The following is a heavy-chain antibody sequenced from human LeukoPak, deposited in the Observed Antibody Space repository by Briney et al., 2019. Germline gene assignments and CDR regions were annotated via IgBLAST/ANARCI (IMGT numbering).Heavy chain of an antibody. CDR3: ARDQEGFDY. CDR2: IYPRDGST. J-gene: IGHJ4*02. Sequence: ASVTVSCRASGYTFTSNYIHWVRQAPGQGLEWMGMIYPRDGSTSYAQKFQGRVTVTRDTSTSTVHMELSGLRSEDTAVYYCARDQEGFDYWGQGTLVTVSS. CDR1: GYTFTSNY. V-gene: IGHV1-46*01.